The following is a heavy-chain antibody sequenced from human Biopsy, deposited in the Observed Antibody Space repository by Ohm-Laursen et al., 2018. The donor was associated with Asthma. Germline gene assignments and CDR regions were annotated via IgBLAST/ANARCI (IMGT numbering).Heavy chain of an antibody. J-gene: IGHJ4*02. CDR3: ARDLHPTNHLGELSEGFDY. D-gene: IGHD3-16*02. V-gene: IGHV3-30-3*01. CDR1: GFTSSSYA. CDR2: ISYDGSNK. Sequence: SLRLSCTASGFTSSSYAMHWVRQAPGKGLEWVAVISYDGSNKYYADSVKGRFTISRDNSKNTLYLQMNSLRAEDTAVYYCARDLHPTNHLGELSEGFDYWGQGTLVTVSS.